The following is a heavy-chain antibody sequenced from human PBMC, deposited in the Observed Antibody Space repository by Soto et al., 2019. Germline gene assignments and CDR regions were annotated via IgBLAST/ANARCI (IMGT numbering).Heavy chain of an antibody. Sequence: KPSETLSLTCAVYGGSFSGYYWGWIRQPPGRGLEWIGNIYYSGSTYYTPALKSRVTLSVDTSKNQFSLNLNSVTAADTAVYYCARGGIPPSGYGIAYAMDVWGQGTTVTVSS. J-gene: IGHJ6*02. CDR3: ARGGIPPSGYGIAYAMDV. D-gene: IGHD2-21*01. CDR2: IYYSGST. V-gene: IGHV4-34*01. CDR1: GGSFSGYY.